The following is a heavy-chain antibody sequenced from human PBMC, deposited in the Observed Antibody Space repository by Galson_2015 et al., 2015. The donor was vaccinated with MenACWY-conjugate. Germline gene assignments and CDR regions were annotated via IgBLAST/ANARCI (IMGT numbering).Heavy chain of an antibody. V-gene: IGHV3-23*01. CDR1: GFTFSDYT. D-gene: IGHD2-15*01. CDR3: TRVQEGTSGSFDI. Sequence: SLRLSCATSGFTFSDYTMGWVRQAPGKGLEWVSTITGGGGTTYYADSVKGRFSTSRDNSKNTLDVQMNSLRVEDTGVYYCTRVQEGTSGSFDIWGLGTLVTVSS. CDR2: ITGGGGTT. J-gene: IGHJ3*02.